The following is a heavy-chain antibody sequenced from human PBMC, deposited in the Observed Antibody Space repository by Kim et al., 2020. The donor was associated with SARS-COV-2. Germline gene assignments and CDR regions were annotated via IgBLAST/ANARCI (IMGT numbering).Heavy chain of an antibody. Sequence: GGSLRLSCAASGFTFSSYAMSWVRQAPGKGLEWVAVISSGGSSTYYADSVKGRFTISRDNSKNRLYLQMNSLRAEDTAVYYCAKTGARAAAGTSNYFDSWGQGTLVTVSS. V-gene: IGHV3-23*03. CDR2: ISSGGSST. CDR3: AKTGARAAAGTSNYFDS. J-gene: IGHJ4*02. D-gene: IGHD6-13*01. CDR1: GFTFSSYA.